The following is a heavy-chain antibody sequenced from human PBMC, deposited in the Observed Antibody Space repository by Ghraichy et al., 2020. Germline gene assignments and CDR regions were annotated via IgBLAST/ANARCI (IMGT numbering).Heavy chain of an antibody. J-gene: IGHJ4*02. D-gene: IGHD6-19*01. Sequence: ASVKVSCKASGYRLKTYNIHWVRQAPGQRLEWMGWINAGNGNTKYSQKFQGRVTITRDTSANTAYMELSSLRSEDTAVYYCARDFPPPGWYTTGPGDYWGQGTLVTVSS. CDR1: GYRLKTYN. CDR3: ARDFPPPGWYTTGPGDY. CDR2: INAGNGNT. V-gene: IGHV1-3*01.